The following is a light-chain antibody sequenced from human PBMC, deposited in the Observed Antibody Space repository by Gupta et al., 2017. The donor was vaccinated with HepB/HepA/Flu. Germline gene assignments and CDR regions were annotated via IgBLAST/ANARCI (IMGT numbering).Light chain of an antibody. CDR1: SSNIGSNT. CDR2: TNN. Sequence: QSVLTQPPSVSGTPGQRVTISCSGSSSNIGSNTVNWDQQLPGTAPKLLIYTNNQRPSGVPDRFSGSKSGTSASLAISGLQSEDEADYYCAAWDDSLNGGVFGGGTKVTVL. V-gene: IGLV1-44*01. J-gene: IGLJ3*02. CDR3: AAWDDSLNGGV.